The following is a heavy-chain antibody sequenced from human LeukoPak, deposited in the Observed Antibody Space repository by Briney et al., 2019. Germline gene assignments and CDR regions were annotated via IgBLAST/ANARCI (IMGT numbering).Heavy chain of an antibody. CDR2: IHYSGST. V-gene: IGHV4-59*01. CDR1: GGSISSYY. D-gene: IGHD6-19*01. Sequence: SETLSLTCTVSGGSISSYYWSWIRQPPGKGLEWIGYIHYSGSTNYNPSLKSRLTISVETSKNQFSLKLRSVTAADTAVYYCARGTLYSGWSYYFDYWGQGSQVTVSS. J-gene: IGHJ4*02. CDR3: ARGTLYSGWSYYFDY.